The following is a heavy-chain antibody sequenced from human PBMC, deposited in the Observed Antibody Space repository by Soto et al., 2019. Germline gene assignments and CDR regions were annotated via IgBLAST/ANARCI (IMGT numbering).Heavy chain of an antibody. V-gene: IGHV3-74*01. Sequence: EVQLVESGGGLDQPGGSLRLSCAASGFTFSSYWMHWVRQAPGKGLVWVSRINSDGSSTSYADSVKGRFTISRDNAKSTLYLQMDSLRAEDTAVYYCVRTSLVVAAATREDYWGQGTLVTVSS. CDR1: GFTFSSYW. J-gene: IGHJ4*02. D-gene: IGHD2-15*01. CDR2: INSDGSST. CDR3: VRTSLVVAAATREDY.